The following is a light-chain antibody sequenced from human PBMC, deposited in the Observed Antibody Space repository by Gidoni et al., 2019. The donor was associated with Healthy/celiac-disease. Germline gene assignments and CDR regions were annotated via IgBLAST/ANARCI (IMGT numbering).Light chain of an antibody. V-gene: IGKV3-11*01. J-gene: IGKJ5*01. Sequence: EIVLTQSPATLSLSPGERATLSCRASQSVSSYLAWYQQKPGQAPRLLIYDASNRATGIPARFSGSGSGTDFTLIISSLEPEDFAVYYCQQRSNWPPIAFGQXTRLEIK. CDR1: QSVSSY. CDR3: QQRSNWPPIA. CDR2: DAS.